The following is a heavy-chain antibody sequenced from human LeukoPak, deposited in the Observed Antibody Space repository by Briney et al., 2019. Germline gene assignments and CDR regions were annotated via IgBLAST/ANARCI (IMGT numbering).Heavy chain of an antibody. Sequence: GVSLRLFCASSGFIFDDYSMHCVRHASGKGLVYVSGTSRHRGSIVYAGPVKGRFTISRDNAKHSLFLQMNSLRAEDTAVYYCANIVGGNSGFRAFDIRGQGKMVTVSS. D-gene: IGHD4-23*01. J-gene: IGHJ3*02. CDR2: TSRHRGSI. CDR3: ANIVGGNSGFRAFDI. CDR1: GFIFDDYS. V-gene: IGHV3-9*01.